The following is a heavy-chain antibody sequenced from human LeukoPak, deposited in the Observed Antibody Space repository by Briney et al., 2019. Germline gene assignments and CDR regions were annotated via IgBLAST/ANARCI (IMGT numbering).Heavy chain of an antibody. Sequence: GGSLRLSCAASGFTFDDYAMDWVRQAPGKGLEWVALISWDGGSSYYADFVRGRFTISRDNSKNSLYLQMNNLRAEDTALYYCAKARADSNYYYYMDVWGKGTTVTVSS. V-gene: IGHV3-43D*03. CDR3: AKARADSNYYYYMDV. D-gene: IGHD6-13*01. CDR1: GFTFDDYA. CDR2: ISWDGGSS. J-gene: IGHJ6*03.